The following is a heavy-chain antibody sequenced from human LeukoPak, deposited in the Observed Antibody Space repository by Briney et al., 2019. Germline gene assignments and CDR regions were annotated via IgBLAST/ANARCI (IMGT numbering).Heavy chain of an antibody. D-gene: IGHD3-10*01. J-gene: IGHJ6*03. Sequence: PGGSLRLSCAASGFTFSSNYMSWVRQAPGKGLECVSVIYSDGTTYYADSVKGRFTISRDKSKNTLYPQMNILRAEDTAVYYCAVYYYGSGSQKRYYYYMDVWGKGTTVTVSS. V-gene: IGHV3-53*01. CDR1: GFTFSSNY. CDR3: AVYYYGSGSQKRYYYYMDV. CDR2: IYSDGTT.